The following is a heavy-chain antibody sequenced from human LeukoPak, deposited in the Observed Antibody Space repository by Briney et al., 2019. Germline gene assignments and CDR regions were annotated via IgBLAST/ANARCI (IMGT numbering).Heavy chain of an antibody. J-gene: IGHJ5*02. D-gene: IGHD2/OR15-2a*01. Sequence: GGSLRLSCAASGVTFSTYAMSGVRQAPGKGLEWVSLISSSGGNTYYADSVKGRFTISRDNSKNTLYLQMNSLRAEDTAVYYCAKDSKTSGFDPWGQGTLVTVSS. CDR1: GVTFSTYA. CDR2: ISSSGGNT. V-gene: IGHV3-23*01. CDR3: AKDSKTSGFDP.